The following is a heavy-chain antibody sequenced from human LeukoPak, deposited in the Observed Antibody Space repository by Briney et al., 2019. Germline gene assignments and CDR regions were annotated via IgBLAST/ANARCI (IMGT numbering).Heavy chain of an antibody. Sequence: GASVKVSCKASGGTFSSYAISWVRQAPGQGLEWMGGIIPIFGTANYAQKFQGRVTITADESTSTAYMELSSLRSEDTAVYYCARDAPDPWYYYYYMDVWGKGTTVTVSS. V-gene: IGHV1-69*13. CDR3: ARDAPDPWYYYYYMDV. CDR1: GGTFSSYA. J-gene: IGHJ6*03. CDR2: IIPIFGTA.